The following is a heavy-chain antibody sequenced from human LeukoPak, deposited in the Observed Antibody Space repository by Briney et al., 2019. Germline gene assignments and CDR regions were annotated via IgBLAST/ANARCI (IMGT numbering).Heavy chain of an antibody. D-gene: IGHD3-9*01. V-gene: IGHV3-23*01. J-gene: IGHJ4*02. CDR1: GFTFSSYD. CDR2: ISGSGGST. CDR3: ARTKPQQFDILS. Sequence: GGSLRLSCAASGFTFSSYDMNWVRQAPGKGLEWVSGISGSGGSTYSVDSVKGRFTVSRDNSKNTLYLQMNSLRAEDTAVYYCARTKPQQFDILSWGQGTLVTVSS.